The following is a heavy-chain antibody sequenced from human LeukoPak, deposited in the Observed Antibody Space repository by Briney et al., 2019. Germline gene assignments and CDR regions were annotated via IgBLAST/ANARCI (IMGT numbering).Heavy chain of an antibody. J-gene: IGHJ3*02. CDR2: IYYIEST. CDR1: GGSISSSSYY. V-gene: IGHV4-39*07. D-gene: IGHD3-22*01. Sequence: PSETLSLTCTVSGGSISSSSYYWGWIRQPPGTGLEWIGSIYYIESTYSNPSLRSRVTMSVDTSKNQFSLKLSSVTAADTAVYFCARGPYSYDSSGAFDIWGQGTMVTVSS. CDR3: ARGPYSYDSSGAFDI.